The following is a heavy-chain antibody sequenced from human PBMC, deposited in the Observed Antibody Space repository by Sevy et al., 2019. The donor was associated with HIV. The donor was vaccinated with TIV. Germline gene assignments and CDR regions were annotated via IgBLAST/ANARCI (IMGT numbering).Heavy chain of an antibody. Sequence: SETLSLTCAVYGGSFSGYYWSWIRQPPGKGLEWIGEINHSGSTNYNPSLKSRVTISVDTSKNQFSMKLSSVTAADTAVYYCARRGSSAYYFDYWGQGTLVTVSS. CDR1: GGSFSGYY. CDR2: INHSGST. D-gene: IGHD1-26*01. CDR3: ARRGSSAYYFDY. V-gene: IGHV4-34*01. J-gene: IGHJ4*02.